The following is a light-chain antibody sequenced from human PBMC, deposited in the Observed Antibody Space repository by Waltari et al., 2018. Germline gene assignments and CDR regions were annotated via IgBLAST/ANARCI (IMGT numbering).Light chain of an antibody. CDR3: QQYNSWPRT. Sequence: EILMTQSPASLPVSPWARATLSCWAGQSVGINLAWYQQRPGQAPRLLIYGASTRATGIPARFSGSGSDTEFTLTISSLKSEDFAVYYCQQYNSWPRTFGQGTKVEIK. CDR1: QSVGIN. J-gene: IGKJ1*01. CDR2: GAS. V-gene: IGKV3-15*01.